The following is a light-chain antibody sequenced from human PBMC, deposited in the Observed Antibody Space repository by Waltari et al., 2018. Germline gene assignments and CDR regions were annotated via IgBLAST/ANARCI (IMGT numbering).Light chain of an antibody. J-gene: IGKJ4*01. CDR3: QQYANLPLT. CDR1: QDTRKN. Sequence: DIQLTQSPSSLSASVGDRVTITCQASQDTRKNLNWFQQKPGKAPQVLILDASNSQAAVPSRFSGSGSGTDFAFTISSLKPEDIGTYYCQQYANLPLTFGGGTRVEIK. V-gene: IGKV1-33*01. CDR2: DAS.